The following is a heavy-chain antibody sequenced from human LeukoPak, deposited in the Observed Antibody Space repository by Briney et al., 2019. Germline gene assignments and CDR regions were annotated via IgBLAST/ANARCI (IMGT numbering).Heavy chain of an antibody. CDR2: IYYSGST. CDR1: GGSISTTDRY. CDR3: ARLVRLGVVFDY. Sequence: PSETLSLTCTVSGGSISTTDRYWGWVRQPPGKGLEWIGSIYYSGSTYYNPSLKSRVTISVDTSKNQFSLKLSSVTAADTAVYYCARLVRLGVVFDYWGQGTLVTVSS. D-gene: IGHD3-16*01. J-gene: IGHJ4*02. V-gene: IGHV4-39*01.